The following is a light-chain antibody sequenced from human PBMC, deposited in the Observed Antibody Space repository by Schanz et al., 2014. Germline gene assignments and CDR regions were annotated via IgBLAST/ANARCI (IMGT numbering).Light chain of an antibody. V-gene: IGKV3-15*01. CDR2: GAS. Sequence: ETVLTQSPATLSVSPGERATLSCRASQSVSSHLVWYQQKFGQAPRLLIYGASIRATGIPARFSGSGSGTEFTLTISSLQSEDLAVYYCQQYHNWPRTFGQGTKLDIK. CDR1: QSVSSH. J-gene: IGKJ2*01. CDR3: QQYHNWPRT.